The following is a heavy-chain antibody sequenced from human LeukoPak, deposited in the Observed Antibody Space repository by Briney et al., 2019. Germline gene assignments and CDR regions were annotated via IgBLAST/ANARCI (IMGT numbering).Heavy chain of an antibody. J-gene: IGHJ4*02. V-gene: IGHV1-2*02. CDR2: INPNSGGT. CDR1: GYTFTVYY. D-gene: IGHD3-10*01. Sequence: ASVKVSCKASGYTFTVYYIHWVRQAPGQGLEWMGLINPNSGGTNYAQKFQGRVTMTRDTSISTAYMELSSLRSDDTAVYYCARKPYDSGNFDYWGQGTLVTVSS. CDR3: ARKPYDSGNFDY.